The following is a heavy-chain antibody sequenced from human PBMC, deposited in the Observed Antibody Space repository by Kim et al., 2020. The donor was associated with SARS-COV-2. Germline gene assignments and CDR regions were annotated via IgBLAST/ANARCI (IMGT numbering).Heavy chain of an antibody. CDR1: GFTFSSYG. J-gene: IGHJ6*03. Sequence: GGSLRLSCAASGFTFSSYGMHWVRQAPGKGLEWVAGISYDGSNKYYVDSVKGRFTISRDNSKNTLYLQMNSLRAEDTAVYYCAKDVGYNWNAADYYYMDVGGTGTTVTV. CDR3: AKDVGYNWNAADYYYMDV. V-gene: IGHV3-30*18. D-gene: IGHD1-20*01. CDR2: ISYDGSNK.